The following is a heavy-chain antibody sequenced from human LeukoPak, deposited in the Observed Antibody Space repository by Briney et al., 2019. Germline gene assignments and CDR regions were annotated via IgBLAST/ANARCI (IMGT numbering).Heavy chain of an antibody. CDR1: GYTFTSYD. J-gene: IGHJ6*02. Sequence: ASVKVSCKASGYTFTSYDINWVRQATGQGLEWMGWMNPNSGNTGYAQKFQGRVTMTRNTSISTAYMELSSLRSEDTAVYYCARGEYQLLFGAYYYGMDVWGQGTTVTVSS. CDR3: ARGEYQLLFGAYYYGMDV. D-gene: IGHD2-2*01. V-gene: IGHV1-8*01. CDR2: MNPNSGNT.